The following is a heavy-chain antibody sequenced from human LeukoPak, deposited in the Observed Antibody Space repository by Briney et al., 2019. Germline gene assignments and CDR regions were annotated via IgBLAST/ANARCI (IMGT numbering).Heavy chain of an antibody. CDR3: AKEKEDDSSGYSYFDY. V-gene: IGHV3-30*18. J-gene: IGHJ4*02. D-gene: IGHD3-22*01. CDR2: ISYDGSNK. Sequence: GRSLRLSCAASGFTFSSYGMHWVRQAPGKGLEWVAVISYDGSNKYYADSVKGRFTISRDNSKNTLYLQMNSLRAEDTAVYYCAKEKEDDSSGYSYFDYWGQGTLVTVSS. CDR1: GFTFSSYG.